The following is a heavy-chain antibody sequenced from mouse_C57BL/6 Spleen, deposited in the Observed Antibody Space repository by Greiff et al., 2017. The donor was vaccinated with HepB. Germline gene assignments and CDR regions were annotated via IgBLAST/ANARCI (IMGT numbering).Heavy chain of an antibody. CDR2: IYPGSGST. Sequence: VQLQQPGAELVKPGASVKMSCKASGYTFTSYWITWVKQRPGQGLEWIGDIYPGSGSTNYNEKFKSKATLTVDTSSSTAYMQLSSLTSEDSAVYYCARVYYYGSSYDWYFDVWGTGTTVTVSS. CDR1: GYTFTSYW. J-gene: IGHJ1*03. D-gene: IGHD1-1*01. V-gene: IGHV1-55*01. CDR3: ARVYYYGSSYDWYFDV.